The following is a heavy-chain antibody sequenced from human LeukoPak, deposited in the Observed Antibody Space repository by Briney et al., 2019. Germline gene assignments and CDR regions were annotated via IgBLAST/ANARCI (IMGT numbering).Heavy chain of an antibody. Sequence: GGSLRLSCAAYGFTFSDYYMSWIRQTPGKGLEWLAYISTSASSIDYADSVKGRFTVSRDNGKNSLFLQMNSLRAEDTAIYYCVRVKGGWLGEKTYDYLGQGTLVTVSP. CDR2: ISTSASSI. CDR3: VRVKGGWLGEKTYDY. D-gene: IGHD5-24*01. J-gene: IGHJ4*02. CDR1: GFTFSDYY. V-gene: IGHV3-11*01.